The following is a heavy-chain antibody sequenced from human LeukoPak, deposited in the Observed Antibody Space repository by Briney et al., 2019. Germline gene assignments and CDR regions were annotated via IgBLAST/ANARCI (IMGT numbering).Heavy chain of an antibody. CDR2: ISSSSIYI. Sequence: GGSLRLSCAASGFTFSSYSMNWVRQAPGKGLEWVSSISSSSIYIYYADSVKGRFTISRDNAKNSLYLQMNSLRAEDTAVYYCAREGRYSGSYRGHFDYWGQGTLVTVSS. J-gene: IGHJ4*02. V-gene: IGHV3-21*01. CDR3: AREGRYSGSYRGHFDY. D-gene: IGHD1-26*01. CDR1: GFTFSSYS.